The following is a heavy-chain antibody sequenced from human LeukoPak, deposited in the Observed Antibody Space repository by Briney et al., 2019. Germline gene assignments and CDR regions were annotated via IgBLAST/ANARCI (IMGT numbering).Heavy chain of an antibody. CDR2: ISYDGSNK. V-gene: IGHV3-30*04. D-gene: IGHD2-2*01. J-gene: IGHJ4*02. CDR1: GFTFSSYA. Sequence: GRSLRLSCAASGFTFSSYAMHWVRQAPGKGLEWVAVISYDGSNKYYADSVKGRFTISRDNSKNTLYLQMNSLRAEDTAVYYCARDHCSSTSCLRFDYWGQGTLVTVSS. CDR3: ARDHCSSTSCLRFDY.